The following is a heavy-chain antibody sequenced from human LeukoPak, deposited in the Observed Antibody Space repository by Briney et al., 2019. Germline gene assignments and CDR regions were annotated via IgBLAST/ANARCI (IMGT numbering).Heavy chain of an antibody. Sequence: GGSLRLSCAASGFTFSSYAMSWVRQAPGKGLELVSAISGSGGSTYYADSVKGRFTISRDNSKNTLYLQMNSLRAEDTAVYYCAKDGEDIVVVPAAIAANWFDPWGQGTLVTVSS. CDR1: GFTFSSYA. V-gene: IGHV3-23*01. CDR3: AKDGEDIVVVPAAIAANWFDP. D-gene: IGHD2-2*02. J-gene: IGHJ5*02. CDR2: ISGSGGST.